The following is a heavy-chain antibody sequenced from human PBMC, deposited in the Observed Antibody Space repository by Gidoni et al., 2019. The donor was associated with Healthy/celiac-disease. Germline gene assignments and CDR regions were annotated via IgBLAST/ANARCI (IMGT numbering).Heavy chain of an antibody. J-gene: IGHJ6*02. D-gene: IGHD5-12*01. CDR3: ARDLVSGASIVATSVWHYYYGMDV. CDR1: GFTFDDYG. CDR2: INWNGGST. V-gene: IGHV3-20*04. Sequence: EVQLVESGGGVVRPGGSLRLSCAASGFTFDDYGMRWVRQAPGKGLEWVSGINWNGGSTGYADSVKGRFTISGDNAKNSLYLQMNSLRAEDTALYYCARDLVSGASIVATSVWHYYYGMDVWGQGTTVTVSS.